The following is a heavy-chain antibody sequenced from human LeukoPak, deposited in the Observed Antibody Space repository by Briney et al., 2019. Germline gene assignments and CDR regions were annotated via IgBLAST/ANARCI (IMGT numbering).Heavy chain of an antibody. CDR1: GYSISSGYY. J-gene: IGHJ6*03. CDR3: ARTTEGGYTYDYFYYYYMDV. V-gene: IGHV4-61*01. Sequence: SETLSLTCTVSGYSISSGYYWSWIRQPPGKGLEWIGYIYYSGSTNYNPSLKSRVTISVDTSKNQFSLKLSSVTAADTAVYYCARTTEGGYTYDYFYYYYMDVWGKGTTVTISS. D-gene: IGHD5-18*01. CDR2: IYYSGST.